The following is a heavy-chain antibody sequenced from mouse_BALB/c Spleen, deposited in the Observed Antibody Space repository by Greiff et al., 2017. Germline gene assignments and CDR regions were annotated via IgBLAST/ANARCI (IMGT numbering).Heavy chain of an antibody. V-gene: IGHV5-12-2*01. CDR1: GFTFSSYT. CDR2: ISNGGGST. D-gene: IGHD4-1*01. CDR3: ARLWDLDY. J-gene: IGHJ2*01. Sequence: EVQRVESGGGLVQPGGSLKLSCAASGFTFSSYTMSWVRQTPEKRLEWVAYISNGGGSTYYPDTVKGRFTISRDNAKNTLYLQMSSLKSEDTAMYYCARLWDLDYWGQGTTLTVSS.